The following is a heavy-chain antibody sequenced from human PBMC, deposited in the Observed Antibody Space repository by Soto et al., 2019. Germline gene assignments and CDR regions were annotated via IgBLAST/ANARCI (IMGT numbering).Heavy chain of an antibody. CDR2: IYHSGST. CDR3: ARVWTTVIYNWFDP. D-gene: IGHD4-17*01. Sequence: ETLSLTCAVSGYSISSGYYWGWIRQPPGKGLEWIGSIYHSGSTYYNPSLKSRVTISVDTSKNQFSLKLSSVTAADTAVYYCARVWTTVIYNWFDPWGQGTLVTVSS. J-gene: IGHJ5*02. V-gene: IGHV4-38-2*01. CDR1: GYSISSGYY.